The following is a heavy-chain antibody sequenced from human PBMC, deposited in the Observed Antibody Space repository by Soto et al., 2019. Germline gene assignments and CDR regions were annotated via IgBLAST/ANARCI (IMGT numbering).Heavy chain of an antibody. CDR2: IKRKIDDGTT. V-gene: IGHV3-15*01. D-gene: IGHD2-2*01. CDR3: TEDHYCSSTTCPGAFDM. Sequence: EVQLVESGGGLVEPGGSLRLSCAASGFTFTNVWMTWVRQAPGKGLEWVGRIKRKIDDGTTDYAAPVKGRFTISRDDSKSTLYLQMNSLKTEDTAVYYCTEDHYCSSTTCPGAFDMWGQGTMVTVSS. CDR1: GFTFTNVW. J-gene: IGHJ3*02.